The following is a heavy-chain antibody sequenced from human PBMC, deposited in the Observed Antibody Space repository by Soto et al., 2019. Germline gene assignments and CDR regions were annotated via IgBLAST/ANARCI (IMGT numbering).Heavy chain of an antibody. CDR1: GFTFTNYG. Sequence: QVQLVESGGGVVQPGRSLGLSCAASGFTFTNYGFHWVRQAPGKGLEWVAAIWSDGNNRYNGGAVEGRFTISKDNSKNMLYLQMNDLRVEDTALYYCARDSIRVPADFDYWGQGTLVTVSS. D-gene: IGHD1-20*01. CDR3: ARDSIRVPADFDY. CDR2: IWSDGNNR. J-gene: IGHJ4*02. V-gene: IGHV3-33*01.